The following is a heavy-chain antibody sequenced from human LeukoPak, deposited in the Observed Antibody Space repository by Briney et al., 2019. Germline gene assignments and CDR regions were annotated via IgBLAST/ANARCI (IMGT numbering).Heavy chain of an antibody. V-gene: IGHV1-8*03. CDR3: AHCSSTSCYSFDY. CDR2: MNPNSGNT. Sequence: GASVKVSCKASGYTFTSYDINWVRQATGQGLEWMGWMNPNSGNTGYAQKFQGRVTITRNTSISTAYMELSSLRSEDTAVYYCAHCSSTSCYSFDYWGQGTLVTVSS. CDR1: GYTFTSYD. J-gene: IGHJ4*02. D-gene: IGHD2-2*02.